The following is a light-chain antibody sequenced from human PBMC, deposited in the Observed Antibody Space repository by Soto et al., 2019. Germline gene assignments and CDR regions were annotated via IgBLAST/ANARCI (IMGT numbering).Light chain of an antibody. CDR1: QTISSW. Sequence: DIQMTQSPSTLSGSVGDRVTITCRASQTISSWLAWYQQKPGKAPKLLIYKASTLKSGVPSRFSGSGSGTEFPLTISSLQPDDFASYYCQHYNSYSEAFGQGTKVALK. J-gene: IGKJ1*01. V-gene: IGKV1-5*03. CDR2: KAS. CDR3: QHYNSYSEA.